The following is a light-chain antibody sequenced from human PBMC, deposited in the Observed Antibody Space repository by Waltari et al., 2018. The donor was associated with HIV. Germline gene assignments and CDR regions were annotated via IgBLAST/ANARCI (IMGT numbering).Light chain of an antibody. V-gene: IGKV1-33*01. CDR3: QQYDTLPLT. J-gene: IGKJ4*01. Sequence: DIQMTQSPSSLSSSVGDRVTITCQASQDISHYLNWYQQKPGKAPNLLIYDVSNLERGVPSRFSGSGAGTDFTFTITSLQPEDFATYYCQQYDTLPLTFGGGTKVEI. CDR2: DVS. CDR1: QDISHY.